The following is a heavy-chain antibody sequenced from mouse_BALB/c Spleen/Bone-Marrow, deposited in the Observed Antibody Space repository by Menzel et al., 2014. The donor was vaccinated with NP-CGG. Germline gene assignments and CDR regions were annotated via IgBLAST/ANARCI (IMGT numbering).Heavy chain of an antibody. J-gene: IGHJ2*01. V-gene: IGHV1-15*01. CDR1: GYTFTDYE. CDR3: TRGGNFITTVVVGFDY. D-gene: IGHD1-1*01. Sequence: QVQLQQPGAELVRPGASVTLSCKASGYTFTDYEMHWVKQTPVHGLEWIGAIDPETGGTAYNQKFKGEATLTADKSSSTAYMELRSLTSEDSAVYYCTRGGNFITTVVVGFDYWGQGTTLTVSS. CDR2: IDPETGGT.